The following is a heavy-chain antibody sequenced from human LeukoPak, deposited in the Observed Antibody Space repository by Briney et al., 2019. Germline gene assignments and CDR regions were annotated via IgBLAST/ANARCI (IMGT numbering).Heavy chain of an antibody. CDR2: ISPSGDIT. V-gene: IGHV3-23*01. CDR1: GFTFSNHG. Sequence: GGSLRLSCAASGFTFSNHGMNWVRQAPGKGLEWVSGISPSGDITYYADSVKGRFTISRDNSKNTLYLEVISLTAEDTAVYYCAKIGANVGFWGQGTLVTVSS. J-gene: IGHJ4*02. CDR3: AKIGANVGF. D-gene: IGHD4/OR15-4a*01.